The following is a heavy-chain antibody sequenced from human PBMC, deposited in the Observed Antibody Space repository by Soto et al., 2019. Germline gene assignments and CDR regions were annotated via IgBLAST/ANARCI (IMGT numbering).Heavy chain of an antibody. CDR2: ISGSGGST. CDR1: GITFSSYA. V-gene: IGHV3-23*01. Sequence: PGGSLRLSCAASGITFSSYALNWVRQAPGKGLEWVSGISGSGGSTYYADSVKGRFTISRDNSKNTLYLQMNSLRAEDTAVYYCAKDQGSSWYEIDYWGQGTLVTVSS. D-gene: IGHD6-13*01. J-gene: IGHJ4*02. CDR3: AKDQGSSWYEIDY.